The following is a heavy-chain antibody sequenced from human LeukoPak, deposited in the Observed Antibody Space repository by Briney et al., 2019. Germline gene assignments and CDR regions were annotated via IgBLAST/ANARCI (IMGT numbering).Heavy chain of an antibody. CDR2: MYTSGST. V-gene: IGHV4-4*07. D-gene: IGHD6-6*01. J-gene: IGHJ4*02. CDR1: GGSTSNYY. CDR3: ASGGSTSWVY. Sequence: AETLSLTCTVSGGSTSNYYWSWIRQPAGKGLEWIGRMYTSGSTNYNPSLKSRLTMSVDTSKNQFSLNLSSVTAADTAVYYCASGGSTSWVYWGQGTLVTVSS.